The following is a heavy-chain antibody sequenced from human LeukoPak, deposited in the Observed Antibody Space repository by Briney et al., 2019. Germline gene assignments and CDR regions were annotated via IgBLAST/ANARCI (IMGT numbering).Heavy chain of an antibody. J-gene: IGHJ4*02. CDR3: ARGYCSSTNCYSDY. D-gene: IGHD2-2*01. V-gene: IGHV3-48*03. CDR1: GFTLSNNE. CDR2: ISGSGSII. Sequence: QPGGSLRLSCEASGFTLSNNEINWVRQAPGKGLEWVSYISGSGSIIYYADSVKGRFTISRDNAKNSLYLQMNSLRAEDTAVYYCARGYCSSTNCYSDYWGQGTLVTVS.